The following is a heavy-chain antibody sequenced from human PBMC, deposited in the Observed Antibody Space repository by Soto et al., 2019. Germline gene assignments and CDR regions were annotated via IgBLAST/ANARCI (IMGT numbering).Heavy chain of an antibody. CDR2: IWYDGSNK. D-gene: IGHD3-10*01. CDR3: ARDFSLRGVIPPGGMDV. J-gene: IGHJ6*02. V-gene: IGHV3-33*01. CDR1: GFTFSSYG. Sequence: GGSLRLSCAASGFTFSSYGMHWVRQAPGKGLEWVAVIWYDGSNKYYADSVKGRFTISRDNSKNTLYLQMNSLRAEDTAVYYCARDFSLRGVIPPGGMDVWGQGTTVTVSS.